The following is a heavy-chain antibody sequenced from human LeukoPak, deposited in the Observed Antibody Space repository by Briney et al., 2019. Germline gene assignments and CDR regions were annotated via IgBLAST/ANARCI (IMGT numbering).Heavy chain of an antibody. V-gene: IGHV3-21*01. CDR3: ARAHLLYYFDY. CDR2: ISSSSSYI. J-gene: IGHJ4*02. Sequence: GGSLRLSCAASGCTFSSYSMNWVRQAPGKGLEWVSSISSSSSYIYYADSVKGRFIISRDNAKNSLYLQMNSLRAEDTAVYYCARAHLLYYFDYWGQGTLVTVSS. CDR1: GCTFSSYS.